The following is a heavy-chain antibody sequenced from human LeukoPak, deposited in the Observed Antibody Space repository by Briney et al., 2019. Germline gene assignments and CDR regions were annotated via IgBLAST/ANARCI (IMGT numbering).Heavy chain of an antibody. Sequence: PGGSLRLSCAASGFTFSNSAMSWVRQAPGKGLEWVSAISGGADKSFYADSVKGRFTISRDNSKNTLYLQMNSLRVEDTAVYSCAKSLPDGGTLDSWGQGALVTVSS. V-gene: IGHV3-23*01. CDR2: ISGGADKS. D-gene: IGHD5-24*01. CDR1: GFTFSNSA. CDR3: AKSLPDGGTLDS. J-gene: IGHJ4*02.